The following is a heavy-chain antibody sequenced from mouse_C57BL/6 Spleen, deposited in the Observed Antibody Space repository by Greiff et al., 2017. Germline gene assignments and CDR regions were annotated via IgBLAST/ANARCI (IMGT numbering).Heavy chain of an antibody. CDR1: GYTFTSYW. CDR2: IDPSDSET. V-gene: IGHV1-52*01. Sequence: QVHVKQSGAELVRPGSSVKLSCKASGYTFTSYWMHWVKQRPIQGLEWIGNIDPSDSETHYNQKFKDKATLTVDKSSSTAYMQLSSLTSEDSAVYYCARSSYYFDYWGQGTTLTVSS. J-gene: IGHJ2*01. CDR3: ARSSYYFDY. D-gene: IGHD1-1*01.